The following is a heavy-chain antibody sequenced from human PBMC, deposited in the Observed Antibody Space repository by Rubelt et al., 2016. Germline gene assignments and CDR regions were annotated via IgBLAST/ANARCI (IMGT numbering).Heavy chain of an antibody. CDR2: INPYGSST. D-gene: IGHD1-14*01. V-gene: IGHV3-74*01. Sequence: EVQLVESGGGLVQPGGSLRLSCATSGFTFSDYWMHWVRQAPGKGLVWVSRINPYGSSTDQADSVKGRFTISRDNSRNTKFLQRSGLRAEDTAVYHCRTGAGRHFYGMDVWGPGITVTVSS. J-gene: IGHJ6*02. CDR3: RTGAGRHFYGMDV. CDR1: GFTFSDYW.